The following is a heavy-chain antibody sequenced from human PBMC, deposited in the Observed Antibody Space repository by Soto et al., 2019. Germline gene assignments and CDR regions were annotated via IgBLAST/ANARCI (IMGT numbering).Heavy chain of an antibody. V-gene: IGHV4-31*03. Sequence: QVQLQESGPGLVKPSQTLSLTCTVSGGSISSGGYYWSWIRQHPGKGLEWIGYIYSGSTYYNPSLKSRVTRSVDTPKNQFSLELSSVTAADTAVYYCAREPSIWGQGTLVTVSS. CDR3: AREPSI. CDR1: GGSISSGGYY. J-gene: IGHJ4*02. CDR2: IYSGST.